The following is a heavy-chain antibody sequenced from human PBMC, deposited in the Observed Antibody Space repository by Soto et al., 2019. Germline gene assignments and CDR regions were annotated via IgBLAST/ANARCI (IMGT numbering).Heavy chain of an antibody. CDR1: GFIFEDYD. CDR2: ISSNSGAI. Sequence: EVQLVESGGGLAQPGRSLRLSCVASGFIFEDYDMHWVRQVPGKGLEWVSSISSNSGAIKYADSVKGRFTLSRDNAKNSMYLEMNSLRLEDTAFYFCVKGTFSSSKVIFDYWGQGTLVTVSS. V-gene: IGHV3-9*01. CDR3: VKGTFSSSKVIFDY. D-gene: IGHD6-6*01. J-gene: IGHJ4*02.